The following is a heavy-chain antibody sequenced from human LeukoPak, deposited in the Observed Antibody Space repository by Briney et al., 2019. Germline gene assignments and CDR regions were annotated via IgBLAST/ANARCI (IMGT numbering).Heavy chain of an antibody. CDR2: FDPEDVET. V-gene: IGHV1-24*01. J-gene: IGHJ5*02. CDR3: LAYFYDPVGPVP. CDR1: GFSLSELS. Sequence: ASVKVSCKVSGFSLSELSMHWVRQTPGEGLEWMGGFDPEDVETIYAQNFQGRVTMTEDTSTGTDYMELSSLRSEDTAVYCMLAYFYDPVGPVPWGQGTLVTVSS. D-gene: IGHD2/OR15-2a*01.